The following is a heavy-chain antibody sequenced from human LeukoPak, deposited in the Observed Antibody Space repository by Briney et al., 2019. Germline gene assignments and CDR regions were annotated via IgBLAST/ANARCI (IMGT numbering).Heavy chain of an antibody. CDR3: ARQAVTDPEYFQH. V-gene: IGHV5-51*01. CDR2: IYPGDSDT. J-gene: IGHJ1*01. Sequence: GESLKISCKGSGYSFTSYWIGWVRQMPGKGLEWMGIIYPGDSDTRYSPPFQGQVTISADKSISTAYLQWSSLKASDTAMYYCARQAVTDPEYFQHWGQGTLVTVSS. D-gene: IGHD2-21*02. CDR1: GYSFTSYW.